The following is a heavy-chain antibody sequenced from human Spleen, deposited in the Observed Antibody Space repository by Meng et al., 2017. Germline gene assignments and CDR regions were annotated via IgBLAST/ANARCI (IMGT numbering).Heavy chain of an antibody. V-gene: IGHV6-1*01. Sequence: SCAISGDSVSSNSAAWNWIRQSPSRGLEWLGRTYYRSKWYNDYAVSVKSRITINPDTSKNQFSLQLNSVTPEDTAVYYCARDFQVGITMVRAFDPWGQGTLVTVSS. CDR2: TYYRSKWYN. CDR3: ARDFQVGITMVRAFDP. J-gene: IGHJ5*02. D-gene: IGHD3-10*01. CDR1: GDSVSSNSAA.